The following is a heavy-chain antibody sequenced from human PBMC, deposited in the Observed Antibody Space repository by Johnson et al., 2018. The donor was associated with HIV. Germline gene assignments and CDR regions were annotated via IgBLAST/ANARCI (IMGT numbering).Heavy chain of an antibody. Sequence: QVQLVESGGGLVKPGGSLRLSCAASGFTFSDYYMSWIRQAPGKGLDWVLYISSTGTTIYYADSVKGRFTISRDNAMKSLYLQINSLRAEDTAVYYCARNRPVSYGYRGAFDFWGQGTMVTVSS. D-gene: IGHD5-18*01. CDR2: ISSTGTTI. J-gene: IGHJ3*01. V-gene: IGHV3-11*04. CDR1: GFTFSDYY. CDR3: ARNRPVSYGYRGAFDF.